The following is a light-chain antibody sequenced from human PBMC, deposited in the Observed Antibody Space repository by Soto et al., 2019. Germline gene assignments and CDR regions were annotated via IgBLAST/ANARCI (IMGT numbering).Light chain of an antibody. J-gene: IGKJ4*01. Sequence: IVMTQTPATLSVSPGERVTLSCRASQSVARNLAWYQQKPGQAPRLLIYDASNRATGIPARFSGSGSGTDFTLTISSLEPEDFAVYYCQQRSNLLTFGGGTKVDIK. V-gene: IGKV3-11*01. CDR2: DAS. CDR1: QSVARN. CDR3: QQRSNLLT.